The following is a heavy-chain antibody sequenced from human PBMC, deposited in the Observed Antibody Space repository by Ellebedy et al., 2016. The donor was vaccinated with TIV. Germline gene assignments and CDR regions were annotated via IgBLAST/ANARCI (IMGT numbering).Heavy chain of an antibody. V-gene: IGHV1-3*01. CDR3: ATQQTVAGSSNEY. J-gene: IGHJ4*01. Sequence: ASVKVSCKTSGYTFTGYLIHWVRQAPGQGLEWMGWINAGNGNTKYSEKFQDRVTLSRDTSASTASMQLNSLRSDDTAMYYCATQQTVAGSSNEYWGQGTLVSVCS. CDR2: INAGNGNT. CDR1: GYTFTGYL. D-gene: IGHD6-19*01.